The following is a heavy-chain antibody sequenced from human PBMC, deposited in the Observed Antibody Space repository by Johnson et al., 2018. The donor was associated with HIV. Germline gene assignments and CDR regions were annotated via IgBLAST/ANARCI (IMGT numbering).Heavy chain of an antibody. Sequence: VQLVESGGGLVQPGGSLRLSCAASGLTFSSYWMSWVRQAPGKGLEWVANIKQDGSEKYYVDSVKGRFTISRDNAKNSLYLQMNSLRAEDTAVYYCARDRFGYYDSSGSYAFDIWGQGTMVTVSS. J-gene: IGHJ3*02. V-gene: IGHV3-7*01. CDR2: IKQDGSEK. CDR1: GLTFSSYW. CDR3: ARDRFGYYDSSGSYAFDI. D-gene: IGHD3-22*01.